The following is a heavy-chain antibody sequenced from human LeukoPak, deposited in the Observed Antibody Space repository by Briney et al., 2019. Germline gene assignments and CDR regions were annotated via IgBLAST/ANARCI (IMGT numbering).Heavy chain of an antibody. D-gene: IGHD1-26*01. Sequence: GGSLRLSCATSGFTFSRFWMSWVRQAPGKGLEWVANIKQDGSEKYYVDSVKGRFTISRDNAKNSLYLQMNSLRAEDTAVYYCARDVVGATLYNYWGQGTLVTVSS. V-gene: IGHV3-7*01. CDR1: GFTFSRFW. CDR3: ARDVVGATLYNY. J-gene: IGHJ4*02. CDR2: IKQDGSEK.